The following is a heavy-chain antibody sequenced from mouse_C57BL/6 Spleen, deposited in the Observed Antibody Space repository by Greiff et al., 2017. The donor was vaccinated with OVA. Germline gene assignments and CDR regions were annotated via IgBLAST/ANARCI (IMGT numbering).Heavy chain of an antibody. Sequence: QVQLQQPGAELVMPGASVKLSCKASGYTFTSYWMHWVKQRPGQGLEWIGEIDPSDSYTNYNQKFKGKSTLTVDKSSSTAYMQLSSLTSEDSAVYYCARSHDGYYFDYWGQGTTLTVSS. V-gene: IGHV1-69*01. CDR1: GYTFTSYW. CDR2: IDPSDSYT. CDR3: ARSHDGYYFDY. D-gene: IGHD2-3*01. J-gene: IGHJ2*01.